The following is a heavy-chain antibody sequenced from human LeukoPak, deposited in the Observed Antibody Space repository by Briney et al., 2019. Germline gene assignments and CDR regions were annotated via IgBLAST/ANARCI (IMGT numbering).Heavy chain of an antibody. J-gene: IGHJ4*02. CDR2: INSSGSTI. Sequence: PGGSLRLSCAASGFIFSSYEKKWVRQAPGKGLEWVSYINSSGSTIYYADSVKGRFTISRDNAKNSLYLQMNSLRAEDTAVYYCARALNDYGDYGEGYFDYWGQGTLVTVSS. CDR1: GFIFSSYE. V-gene: IGHV3-48*03. CDR3: ARALNDYGDYGEGYFDY. D-gene: IGHD4-17*01.